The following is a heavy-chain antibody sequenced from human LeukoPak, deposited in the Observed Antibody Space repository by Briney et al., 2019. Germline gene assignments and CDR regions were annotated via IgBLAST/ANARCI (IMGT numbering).Heavy chain of an antibody. V-gene: IGHV1-18*01. J-gene: IGHJ1*01. CDR1: GYTFTDFG. D-gene: IGHD1-14*01. Sequence: ASVKVSCKASGYTFTDFGFIWVRQAPGQGLEWMGWVSTYNGDTDYAKKFQDRVTTTTESSTQTTFMELRNLRSDDTAVYYCARAESMALYFLYWGQGTLVSVSS. CDR2: VSTYNGDT. CDR3: ARAESMALYFLY.